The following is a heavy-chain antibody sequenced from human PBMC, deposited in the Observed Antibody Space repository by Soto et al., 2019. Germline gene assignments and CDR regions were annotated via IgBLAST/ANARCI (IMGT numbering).Heavy chain of an antibody. D-gene: IGHD5-12*01. CDR1: CYTFTRSG. V-gene: IGHV1-18*01. CDR2: ISTYNGDT. J-gene: IGHJ6*02. Sequence: QVQLVQSGAEVKKPGASVKVSCKASCYTFTRSGISWVRQAPGQGLEWRGWISTYNGDTNYAQTFQGRVTMTTDTSTSTVHMEVRSLRSDDTAVYYCAREGVAPYYYYGMDVWGQGTPVTVSS. CDR3: AREGVAPYYYYGMDV.